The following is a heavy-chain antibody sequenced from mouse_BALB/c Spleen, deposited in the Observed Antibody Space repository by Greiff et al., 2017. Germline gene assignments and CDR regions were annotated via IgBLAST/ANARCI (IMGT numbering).Heavy chain of an antibody. CDR1: GFTFSSYA. J-gene: IGHJ2*01. CDR2: ISSGGST. V-gene: IGHV5-6-5*01. CDR3: ARVYGGFDY. Sequence: EVQLVESGGGLVKPGGSLKLSCAASGFTFSSYAMSWVRQTPEKRLEWVASISSGGSTYYPDSVKGRFTISRDNARNILYLQMSSLRSEDTAMYYCARVYGGFDYWGQGTTLTVSS. D-gene: IGHD1-1*02.